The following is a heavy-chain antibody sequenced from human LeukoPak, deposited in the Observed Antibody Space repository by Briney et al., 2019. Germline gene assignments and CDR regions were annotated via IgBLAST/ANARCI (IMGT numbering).Heavy chain of an antibody. D-gene: IGHD6-25*01. J-gene: IGHJ5*02. CDR3: ARVPRLPANWFDP. V-gene: IGHV1-2*02. CDR1: GYTFTGYY. Sequence: ASVKVSCKASGYTFTGYYMHWVRQAPGQGLEWMGWINPNSGGTNYAQKFQGRVTMTRDTSISTAYMELSRPRSDDTAVYYRARVPRLPANWFDPWGQGTLVTVSS. CDR2: INPNSGGT.